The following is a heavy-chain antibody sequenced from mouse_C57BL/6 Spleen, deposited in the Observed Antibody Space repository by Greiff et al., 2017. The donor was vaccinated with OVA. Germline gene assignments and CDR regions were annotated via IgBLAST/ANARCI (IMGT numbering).Heavy chain of an antibody. CDR1: GFNIKDYY. Sequence: EVQGVESGAELVKPGASVKLSCTASGFNIKDYYMHWVKQRTEQGLEWIGRIDPEDGETKYAPKFQGKATITADTSSNTAYLQLSSLTSEDTAVYYCARSYSNYVEDWYFDVWGTGTTVTVSS. CDR3: ARSYSNYVEDWYFDV. CDR2: IDPEDGET. V-gene: IGHV14-2*01. J-gene: IGHJ1*03. D-gene: IGHD2-5*01.